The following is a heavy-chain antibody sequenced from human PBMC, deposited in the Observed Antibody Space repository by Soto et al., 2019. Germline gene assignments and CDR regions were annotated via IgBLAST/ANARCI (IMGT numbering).Heavy chain of an antibody. D-gene: IGHD3-10*02. J-gene: IGHJ6*02. CDR1: GGSISSSKYY. CDR2: ISYSGST. V-gene: IGHV4-39*07. CDR3: ASVRGGYYYPMDV. Sequence: PSETLSLTCTVSGGSISSSKYYWAWIRQPPGKGLEWIGSISYSGSTYYNPSLKSRVTISVDTSKNQFSLKLSSVTAADTAVYYCASVRGGYYYPMDVWVQGTTVT.